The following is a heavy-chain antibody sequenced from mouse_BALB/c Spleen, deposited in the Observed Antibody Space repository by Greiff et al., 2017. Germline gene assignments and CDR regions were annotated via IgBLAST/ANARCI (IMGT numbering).Heavy chain of an antibody. D-gene: IGHD1-1*01. V-gene: IGHV1-5*01. CDR1: GYTFTSYW. CDR3: TRFYYGSSYYAMDD. J-gene: IGHJ4*01. CDR2: IYPGNSDT. Sequence: VQLQQSGTVLARPGASVKMSCKASGYTFTSYWMHWVKQRPGQGLEWIGAIYPGNSDTSYNQKFKGKAKLTAVTSTSSAYMELSSLTNEDSAVYYCTRFYYGSSYYAMDDWGQGTSVTVSS.